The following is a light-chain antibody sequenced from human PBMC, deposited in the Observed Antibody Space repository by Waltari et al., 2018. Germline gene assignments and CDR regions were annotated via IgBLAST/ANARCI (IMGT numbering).Light chain of an antibody. CDR3: QQYGSSPALFT. CDR1: QSIRSNY. V-gene: IGKV3-20*01. Sequence: IVLAQSPGTLSLSPGERATLSCRASQSIRSNYLAWYQQKPGQAPRLLIYGASSRATGIPDRFGGSGSGTDFTLTISRLEPEDFAVYYCQQYGSSPALFTFGPGTKVDVK. J-gene: IGKJ3*01. CDR2: GAS.